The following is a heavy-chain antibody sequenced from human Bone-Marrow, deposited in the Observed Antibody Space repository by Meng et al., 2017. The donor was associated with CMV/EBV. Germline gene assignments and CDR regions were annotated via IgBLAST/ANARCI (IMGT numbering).Heavy chain of an antibody. V-gene: IGHV3-30-3*01. CDR1: GFTFSSYA. D-gene: IGHD4-17*01. J-gene: IGHJ6*02. CDR3: ARVSVDDYGDYRSYYYGLDV. Sequence: GESLKISCAASGFTFSSYAMHWVRQAPGKGLEWVAVISYDGSNKYYADSVKGRFTISRDNSKNTLYLQMNSLRGEDTAVYFCARVSVDDYGDYRSYYYGLDVWGQGTTVTVSS. CDR2: ISYDGSNK.